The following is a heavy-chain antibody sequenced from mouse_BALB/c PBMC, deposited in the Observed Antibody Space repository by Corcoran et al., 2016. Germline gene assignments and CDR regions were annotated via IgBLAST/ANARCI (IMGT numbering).Heavy chain of an antibody. J-gene: IGHJ1*02. Sequence: EVQLQKSGAERVKPGASVKLSCTGSGFNIKDTYMHWVKQRPEQGLEWSGRIDPANGNTKYDPKFQGKANITADTSSNTAYLQLSSLPSEDTAVYYCARWDWFFDVCGAGTTVTVS. CDR2: IDPANGNT. V-gene: IGHV14-3*02. CDR1: GFNIKDTY. CDR3: ARWDWFFDV.